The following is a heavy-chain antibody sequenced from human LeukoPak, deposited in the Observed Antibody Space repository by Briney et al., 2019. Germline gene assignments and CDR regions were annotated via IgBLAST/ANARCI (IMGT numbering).Heavy chain of an antibody. CDR3: ARGRGARGYSYYTGQENWFDP. CDR1: GYTFTDYY. CDR2: ISAYNGNT. J-gene: IGHJ5*02. D-gene: IGHD5-18*01. V-gene: IGHV1-18*04. Sequence: ASVKVSCKASGYTFTDYYLHWVRQAPGQGLEWMGWISAYNGNTNYAQKLQGRVTMTTDTSTSTAYMELRSLRSDDTAVYYCARGRGARGYSYYTGQENWFDPWGQGTLVTVSS.